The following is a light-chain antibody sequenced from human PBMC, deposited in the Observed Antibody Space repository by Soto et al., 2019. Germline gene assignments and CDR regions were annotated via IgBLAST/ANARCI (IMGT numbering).Light chain of an antibody. Sequence: DSQMTPSPSSLSESVGDRVTITCRASQGISRWLAWYQQKPEKAPKSLIYAASSLQSGVPSRFSGRGPGTDCTRTVSSRQPEDLAPYYCQQYSSYPYTVGEGTKLEIK. CDR2: AAS. CDR3: QQYSSYPYT. J-gene: IGKJ2*01. V-gene: IGKV1D-16*01. CDR1: QGISRW.